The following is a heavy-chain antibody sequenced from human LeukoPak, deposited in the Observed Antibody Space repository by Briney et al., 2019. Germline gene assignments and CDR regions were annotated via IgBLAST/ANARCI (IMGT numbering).Heavy chain of an antibody. CDR1: GYTFTGDY. J-gene: IGHJ4*02. V-gene: IGHV1-2*02. CDR2: INSDSGGT. D-gene: IGHD3-9*01. CDR3: ASARAGYFDWLLNY. Sequence: ASVKVSCKASGYTFTGDYMHWVRQAPGQGLEWMGWINSDSGGTKYAQKFQGSVIMTRVTSISTAYMELRSLRSDDTAVYYCASARAGYFDWLLNYWGQGTLVTVSS.